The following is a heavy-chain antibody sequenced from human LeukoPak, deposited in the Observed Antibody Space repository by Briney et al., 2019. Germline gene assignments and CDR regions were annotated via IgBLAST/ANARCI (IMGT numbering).Heavy chain of an antibody. CDR3: ARGRYNWNYSAGGARGLARGYYFDY. Sequence: SETLSLTCTVFGGSFTDYFWTWIRHSPGKGLEWIGEINDYTGDTKYNPSLKSRVTISVDTSKNQFSLKLSSVTAADTAVYYCARGRYNWNYSAGGARGLARGYYFDYWGQGTLVTVSS. J-gene: IGHJ4*02. CDR1: GGSFTDYF. CDR2: INDYTGDT. D-gene: IGHD1-7*01. V-gene: IGHV4-34*01.